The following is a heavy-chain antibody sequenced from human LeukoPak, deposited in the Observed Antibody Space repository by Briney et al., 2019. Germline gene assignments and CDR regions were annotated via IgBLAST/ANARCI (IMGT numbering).Heavy chain of an antibody. J-gene: IGHJ5*02. V-gene: IGHV3-66*03. CDR1: GFRVSDHY. D-gene: IGHD3/OR15-3a*01. CDR3: ARDRAALQDWVEFDP. CDR2: IRDSGEA. Sequence: QPGGSLRLSCAVSGFRVSDHYMSWVRQAPGEGLEWVGLIRDSGEAFYADFVRGRFAISRDESENTLYLQMNSLRVEDTAVYFCARDRAALQDWVEFDPWGQGTPVIVSS.